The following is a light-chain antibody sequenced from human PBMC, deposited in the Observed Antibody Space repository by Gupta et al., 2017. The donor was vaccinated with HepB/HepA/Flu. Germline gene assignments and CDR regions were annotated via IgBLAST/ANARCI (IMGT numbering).Light chain of an antibody. V-gene: IGKV2-28*01. Sequence: DIVLTQSPLSLPVTPGEPASISCRSSQSLLYSNGYHYLDWYLQKPGQSPQILIYLGSNRAPAVPDRYSVTTSAPPFTLTISTVTAKNVGIYYCCGALATGFTFGPGTRVDIK. CDR2: LGS. CDR3: CGALATGFT. J-gene: IGKJ3*01. CDR1: QSLLYSNGYHY.